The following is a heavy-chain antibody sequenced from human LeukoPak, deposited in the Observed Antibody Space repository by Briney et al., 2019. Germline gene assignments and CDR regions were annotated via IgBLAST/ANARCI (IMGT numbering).Heavy chain of an antibody. V-gene: IGHV3-7*03. CDR2: IKQDGSEK. CDR1: GFTFSNFW. CDR3: ARAMDV. Sequence: GRSLRLSCAASGFTFSNFWMHWVRQAPGKGLEWVANIKQDGSEKYYVDSVKGRFTISRDNAKNSLYLQMNSLRAEDTAVYYCARAMDVWGQGTTVTVSS. J-gene: IGHJ6*02.